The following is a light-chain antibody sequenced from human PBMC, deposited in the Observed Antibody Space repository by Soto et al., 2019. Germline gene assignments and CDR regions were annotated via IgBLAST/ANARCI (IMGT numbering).Light chain of an antibody. V-gene: IGLV2-14*01. CDR1: SSDIGAYNY. CDR2: DVT. Sequence: QSALTQPASVSGSPGQSIAISCTGSSSDIGAYNYVSWYQHHPGKAPKLIIYDVTSRPSGVSSRFSGAKSGNAASLIISGLQPEDEADYFCASYTSISTGVLFGGGTKLTVL. J-gene: IGLJ2*01. CDR3: ASYTSISTGVL.